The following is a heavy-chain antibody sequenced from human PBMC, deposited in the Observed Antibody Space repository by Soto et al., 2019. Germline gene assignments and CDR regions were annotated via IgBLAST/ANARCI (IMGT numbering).Heavy chain of an antibody. J-gene: IGHJ5*02. CDR3: ARERRHSGYDERAFDP. Sequence: PSATLSLTCTVSSGSISSGGYSWSWIRQPPGKGLEWIGYIYHSGSTYYNPSLKSRVTISVDRSKNQFSLKLSSVTAADTAVYYCARERRHSGYDERAFDPWGQGTLVTVSS. V-gene: IGHV4-30-2*01. D-gene: IGHD5-12*01. CDR2: IYHSGST. CDR1: SGSISSGGYS.